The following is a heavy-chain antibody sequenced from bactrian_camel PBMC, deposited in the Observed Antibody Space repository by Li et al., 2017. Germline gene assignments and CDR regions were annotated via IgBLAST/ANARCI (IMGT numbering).Heavy chain of an antibody. V-gene: IGHV3S53*01. CDR3: AADSGGCYFGLRGNWLTFTN. J-gene: IGHJ4*01. D-gene: IGHD2*01. CDR2: IDTDGTP. Sequence: HVQLVESGGASVQAGGSLRLSCAASGNIASSYCMGWFRQAPGKEREPVAHIDTDGTPKYADSVRGRFTVSQDNAVNTLYLQMNSLEPEDTAVYYCAADSGGCYFGLRGNWLTFTNWGQGTQVTVS. CDR1: GNIASSYC.